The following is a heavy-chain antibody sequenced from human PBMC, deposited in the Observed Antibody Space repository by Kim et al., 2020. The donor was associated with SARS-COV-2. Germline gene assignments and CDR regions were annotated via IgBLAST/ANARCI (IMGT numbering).Heavy chain of an antibody. D-gene: IGHD5-18*01. CDR2: ISYDGSNK. CDR1: GFTFSSYG. Sequence: GGSLRLSCAASGFTFSSYGMHWIRQAPGKGLEWVAVISYDGSNKNYADSVKGRFTISRDNSKNTLYLQMNSLRAEDTAVYYCAKDSQRGYRYGWSYYYYGMAVWGQGTTVTVSS. CDR3: AKDSQRGYRYGWSYYYYGMAV. J-gene: IGHJ6*02. V-gene: IGHV3-30*18.